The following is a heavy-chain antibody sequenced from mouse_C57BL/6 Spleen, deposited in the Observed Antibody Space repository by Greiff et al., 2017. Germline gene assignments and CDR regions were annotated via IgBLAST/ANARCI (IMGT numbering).Heavy chain of an antibody. CDR1: GFTFSDYG. V-gene: IGHV5-17*01. CDR2: ISSGSSTI. D-gene: IGHD1-1*01. Sequence: EVQLVESGGGLVKPGGSLKLSCAASGFTFSDYGMHWVRQAPEKGLEWVAYISSGSSTIYYADTVKGRFTISRDNAKNTLFLQMTSLRSEDTAMYYCARERIYLLGDAMDYWGQGTSVTVSS. J-gene: IGHJ4*01. CDR3: ARERIYLLGDAMDY.